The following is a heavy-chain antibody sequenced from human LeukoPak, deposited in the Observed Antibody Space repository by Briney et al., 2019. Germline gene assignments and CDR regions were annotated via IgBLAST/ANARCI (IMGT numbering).Heavy chain of an antibody. Sequence: SQTLSLTCTVSGYSISTAYYWGWIRPPPGKGLEWIGSIYHSGSTYYNSSLKSRVTISVDTSKNQFSLKLRSVTAADTAVYYCARADASYWGQGTLVTVSS. CDR1: GYSISTAYY. CDR2: IYHSGST. V-gene: IGHV4-38-2*02. J-gene: IGHJ4*02. CDR3: ARADASY.